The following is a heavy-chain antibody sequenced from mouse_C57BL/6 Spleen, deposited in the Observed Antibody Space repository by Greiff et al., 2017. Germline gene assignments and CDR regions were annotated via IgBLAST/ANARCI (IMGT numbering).Heavy chain of an antibody. Sequence: ESGYTFTDYNMHWVKQSHGKSLEWIGYINPNNGGTSYNQKFKGKATLTVNKSSSTAYMELRSLTSEDSAVYYCARSRQLRLRYYAMDYWGQGTSVTVSS. CDR3: ARSRQLRLRYYAMDY. J-gene: IGHJ4*01. CDR1: GYTFTDYN. V-gene: IGHV1-22*01. D-gene: IGHD3-2*02. CDR2: INPNNGGT.